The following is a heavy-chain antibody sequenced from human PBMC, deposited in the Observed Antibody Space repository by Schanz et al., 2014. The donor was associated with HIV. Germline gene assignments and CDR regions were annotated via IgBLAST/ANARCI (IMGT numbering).Heavy chain of an antibody. D-gene: IGHD1-26*01. CDR3: AKDIGRDVGYGLDA. Sequence: VQLVESGGGLVQPGGSLRLSCAASGFTFSSYAMSWVRQAPGKGLEWVSVISGSGGSTYYADSVKGRFTISRDNAKNSLHLQMNSLRAEDTALYYCAKDIGRDVGYGLDAWGQGTTVTVSS. CDR2: ISGSGGST. V-gene: IGHV3-23*04. CDR1: GFTFSSYA. J-gene: IGHJ6*02.